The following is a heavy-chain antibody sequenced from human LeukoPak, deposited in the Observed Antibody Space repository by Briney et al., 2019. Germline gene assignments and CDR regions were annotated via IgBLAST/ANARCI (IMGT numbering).Heavy chain of an antibody. CDR2: IYPVDSDT. CDR3: ARTHFDWLQPSYGMDV. D-gene: IGHD3-9*01. CDR1: GYSFTSYW. V-gene: IGHV5-51*01. Sequence: GDSLKISCKGSGYSFTSYWIGWVRQMPGKGLEWMGIIYPVDSDTRYSPSFQGQVTISADKSISTASLQWSSLTASDTAMYYCARTHFDWLQPSYGMDVWGQGTTVTVSS. J-gene: IGHJ6*02.